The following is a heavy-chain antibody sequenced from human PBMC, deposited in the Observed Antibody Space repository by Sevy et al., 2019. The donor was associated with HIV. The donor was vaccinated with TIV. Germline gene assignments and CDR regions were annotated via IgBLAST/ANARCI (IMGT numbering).Heavy chain of an antibody. D-gene: IGHD1-26*01. V-gene: IGHV3-7*01. CDR1: GFTFSPYW. J-gene: IGHJ4*02. Sequence: GGSLRLSCAASGFTFSPYWMTWVRQAPGKGLEWVANIRPDGSDKYYVDSVKSRFTISRDNAKNSRYLQMNSLRADNTAMYYCARGVGLDCWGQGALVTVSS. CDR3: ARGVGLDC. CDR2: IRPDGSDK.